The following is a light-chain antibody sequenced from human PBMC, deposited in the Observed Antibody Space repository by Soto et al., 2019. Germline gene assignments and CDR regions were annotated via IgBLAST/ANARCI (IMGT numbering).Light chain of an antibody. CDR3: SSYAGSNNFV. CDR1: SSDVGYYDY. CDR2: EVT. J-gene: IGLJ1*01. V-gene: IGLV2-8*01. Sequence: QSVLTQPPSASGFPGQSVTISCTGTSSDVGYYDYVSWYQQHPGKAPKLVIYEVTKRPSGVPDRVSGSKSGNTASLTVSGLRAEDEADYYCSSYAGSNNFVFGSGTKVTV.